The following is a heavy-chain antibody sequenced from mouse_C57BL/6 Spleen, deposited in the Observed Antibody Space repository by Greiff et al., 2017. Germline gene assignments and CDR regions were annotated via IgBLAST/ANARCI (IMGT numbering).Heavy chain of an antibody. CDR1: GYTFTGYW. D-gene: IGHD1-1*01. CDR2: ILPGSGRT. J-gene: IGHJ3*01. V-gene: IGHV1-9*01. CDR3: ARGYYGSSSWFAY. Sequence: QVQLQQSGAELMKPGASVKLSCKATGYTFTGYWIEWVKQRPGHGLEWIGEILPGSGRTNYNEKFKGKATFTADTASNPAYMQLSSLTTEDSAIYYCARGYYGSSSWFAYWGQGTLVTVSA.